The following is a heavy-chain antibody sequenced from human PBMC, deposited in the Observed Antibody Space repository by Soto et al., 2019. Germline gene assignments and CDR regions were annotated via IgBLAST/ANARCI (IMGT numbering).Heavy chain of an antibody. V-gene: IGHV4-34*01. CDR3: QREDYGEDTSLYYYYYYMDV. Sequence: PSETLALTCAVYGGSFSGYYWSWIRQPPGRGLEWIGEINHSGSTNSNPSLKSRVTISVDTSKNQFSLKLSSVTAADTAVYYCQREDYGEDTSLYYYYYYMDVWGKGTTVTVCS. J-gene: IGHJ6*03. D-gene: IGHD3-10*01. CDR1: GGSFSGYY. CDR2: INHSGST.